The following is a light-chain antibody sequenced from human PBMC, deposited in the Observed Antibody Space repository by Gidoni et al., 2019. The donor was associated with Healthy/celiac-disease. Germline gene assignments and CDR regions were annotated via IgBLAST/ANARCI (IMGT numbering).Light chain of an antibody. CDR3: QQYNKWPPYT. J-gene: IGKJ2*01. V-gene: IGKV3-15*01. Sequence: ETVMTPSPATLSVSPGERATLSCRASQSVSSNLAWYQQKPGQAPRLLIYGASTRATGIPARFRCSGSGTEFTLTISSLQSEDFAVYYCQQYNKWPPYTFGQGTKLEIK. CDR1: QSVSSN. CDR2: GAS.